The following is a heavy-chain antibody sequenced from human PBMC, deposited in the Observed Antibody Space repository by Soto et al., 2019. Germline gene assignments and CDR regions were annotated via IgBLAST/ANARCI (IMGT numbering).Heavy chain of an antibody. J-gene: IGHJ4*02. Sequence: GASVKVSCKASGYTFTSYGSSWVRQAPGQGLEWMGWISAYNGNTNYAQKLQGRVTMTTDTSTSTAYMELRSLRAEDTAVYYCAKETVRYFDWFPSRHFDYWGQGTLVTVSS. CDR3: AKETVRYFDWFPSRHFDY. V-gene: IGHV1-18*01. CDR2: ISAYNGNT. D-gene: IGHD3-9*01. CDR1: GYTFTSYG.